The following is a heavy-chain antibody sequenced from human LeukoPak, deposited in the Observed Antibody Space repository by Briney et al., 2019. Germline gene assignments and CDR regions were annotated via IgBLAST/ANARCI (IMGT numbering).Heavy chain of an antibody. D-gene: IGHD6-13*01. CDR1: DYSISSSYY. CDR2: IYHSGST. Sequence: PSETLSLTCTVSDYSISSSYYWGWIRQPPGKGLEWFGIIYHSGSTYYNPSLKSRVTISVDTSKNQFSLKLSSVTAADTAVYYCARDRVGQQLVGRKYYYYYMDVWGKGTTVTISS. J-gene: IGHJ6*03. V-gene: IGHV4-38-2*02. CDR3: ARDRVGQQLVGRKYYYYYMDV.